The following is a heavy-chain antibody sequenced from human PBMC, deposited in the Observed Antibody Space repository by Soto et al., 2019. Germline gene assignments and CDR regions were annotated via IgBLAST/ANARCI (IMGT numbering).Heavy chain of an antibody. CDR1: GFSLSTSGVG. Sequence: QLTLKESGPTLVNPTQTLTLTCTFSGFSLSTSGVGVGWIRQPPGKALEWLALIYWNDDKRYSPSLKSRLTITKDTSKIQVVLTMTNMDPVDTATYYCAHSPGAAAGERRTYCFDYWGQGTLGTGSS. CDR2: IYWNDDK. CDR3: AHSPGAAAGERRTYCFDY. J-gene: IGHJ4*02. V-gene: IGHV2-5*01. D-gene: IGHD6-13*01.